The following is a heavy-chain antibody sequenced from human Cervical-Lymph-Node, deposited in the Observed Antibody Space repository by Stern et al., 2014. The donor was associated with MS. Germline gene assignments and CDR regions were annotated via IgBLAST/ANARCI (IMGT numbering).Heavy chain of an antibody. D-gene: IGHD3-3*01. Sequence: VQLVQSGGGLVKPGGSLRLSCAVSGFTFNNYDMNWVRQAPGKGLEWVSSISSSSSDIDYADSVKGRFTISRDNAKNSLYLQMNSLRVEDTAVYYCARDVTPLLSGYYAGFDAWGQGTLVTVSS. CDR1: GFTFNNYD. V-gene: IGHV3-21*01. CDR2: ISSSSSDI. CDR3: ARDVTPLLSGYYAGFDA. J-gene: IGHJ5*02.